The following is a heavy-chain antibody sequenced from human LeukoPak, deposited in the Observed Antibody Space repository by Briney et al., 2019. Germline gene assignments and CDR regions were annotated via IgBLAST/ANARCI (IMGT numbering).Heavy chain of an antibody. CDR1: GGSISSYY. Sequence: SETLSLTCTVSGGSISSYYWSWIRQPPGKGLEWIGYIYYSGSTNYNPSLKSRVTISVDTSKNQFSLKLSSVTAADTAVYYCARVPAAMGYYYYYYMDVWGKGTTVTVSS. V-gene: IGHV4-59*08. CDR2: IYYSGST. CDR3: ARVPAAMGYYYYYYMDV. J-gene: IGHJ6*03. D-gene: IGHD2-2*01.